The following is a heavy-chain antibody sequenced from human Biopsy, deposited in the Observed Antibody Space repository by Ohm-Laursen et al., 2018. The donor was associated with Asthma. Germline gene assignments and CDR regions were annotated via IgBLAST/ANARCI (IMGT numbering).Heavy chain of an antibody. Sequence: SVKVSCKASGDSFSNYAISWVRQAPGQGLEWMGGLIPVLGTPDHAQMFEGRVTITADESTSTAYMELSSLSSEDTAVYYCARGYSGSNRIVYYYSGLEVWGQGTTVTVSS. CDR1: GDSFSNYA. CDR2: LIPVLGTP. V-gene: IGHV1-69*13. CDR3: ARGYSGSNRIVYYYSGLEV. J-gene: IGHJ6*02. D-gene: IGHD5-12*01.